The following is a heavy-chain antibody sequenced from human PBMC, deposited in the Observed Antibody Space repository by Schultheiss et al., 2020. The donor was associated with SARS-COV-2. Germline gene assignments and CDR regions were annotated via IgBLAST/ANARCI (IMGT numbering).Heavy chain of an antibody. J-gene: IGHJ4*02. CDR1: GDSMTGYY. Sequence: SETLSLTCNVSGDSMTGYYWSWIRQPAGKGLEWIGRIYTSGSTNYNPSLKSRVTMSVDTSKNQFSLKLSSVTAADTAVYYCARDPYGDSYFDHWGQGTLVTVSS. CDR2: IYTSGST. V-gene: IGHV4-4*07. D-gene: IGHD4-17*01. CDR3: ARDPYGDSYFDH.